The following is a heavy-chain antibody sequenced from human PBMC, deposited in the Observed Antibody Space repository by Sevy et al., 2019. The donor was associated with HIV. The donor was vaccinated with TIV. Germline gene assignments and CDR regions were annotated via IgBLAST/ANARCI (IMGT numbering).Heavy chain of an antibody. Sequence: GGSLRLSCTTSGFTFGDYAMCWFRQAPGKGLEWVGFIRTTASGGTTDYAASVKGTFIISRDDSKSIAYLQMNSLKTEDTAVYYCTRSFSVTWYPHYWGQGTLVTVSS. J-gene: IGHJ4*02. CDR2: IRTTASGGTT. CDR1: GFTFGDYA. D-gene: IGHD6-13*01. CDR3: TRSFSVTWYPHY. V-gene: IGHV3-49*03.